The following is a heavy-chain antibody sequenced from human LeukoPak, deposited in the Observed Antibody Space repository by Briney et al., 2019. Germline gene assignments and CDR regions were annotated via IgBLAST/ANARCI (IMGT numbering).Heavy chain of an antibody. V-gene: IGHV4-39*01. D-gene: IGHD3-3*01. CDR2: VYYNGGT. CDR1: GDSFNSDSYY. CDR3: ARHEAKGGYYFFFHY. Sequence: PSETLSLTCTVSGDSFNSDSYYWGWIRQPPGKGLEWIGSVYYNGGTYYNPSLKSRVTTSVDTTKNQFSLKLTSVTAADTAVYFCARHEAKGGYYFFFHYCGQGTLVTVSS. J-gene: IGHJ4*02.